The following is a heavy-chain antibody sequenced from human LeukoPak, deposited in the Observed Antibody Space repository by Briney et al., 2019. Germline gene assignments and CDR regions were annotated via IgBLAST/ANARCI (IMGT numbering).Heavy chain of an antibody. J-gene: IGHJ4*02. CDR2: ISGSGGST. CDR3: AKDRGYCSGGSCSRRNYFDY. Sequence: GGSLRLSCAAPGFTFSSYAMSWVRQAPGKGLEWVSAISGSGGSTYYADSVKGRFTISRDNSKNTLYLQMNSLRAEDTAVYYCAKDRGYCSGGSCSRRNYFDYWGQGTLVTVSS. CDR1: GFTFSSYA. D-gene: IGHD2-15*01. V-gene: IGHV3-23*01.